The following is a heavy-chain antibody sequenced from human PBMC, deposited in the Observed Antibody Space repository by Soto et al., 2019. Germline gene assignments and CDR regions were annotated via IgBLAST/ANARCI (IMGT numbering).Heavy chain of an antibody. D-gene: IGHD3-16*01. CDR2: IYYSGST. CDR3: ARGPGIMAKIDY. J-gene: IGHJ4*02. Sequence: QVQLLESGPGLVKPSQTLSLTCTVSGGSISSGGYYWSWIRQHPGKGLEWIGYIYYSGSTYYNPSLKRRVTISVDTSKNQFSLKLSSETAADTAVYYCARGPGIMAKIDYWGQGTLVTVSS. V-gene: IGHV4-31*03. CDR1: GGSISSGGYY.